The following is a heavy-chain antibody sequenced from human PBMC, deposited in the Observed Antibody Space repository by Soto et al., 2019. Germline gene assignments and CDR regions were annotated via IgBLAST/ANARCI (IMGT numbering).Heavy chain of an antibody. J-gene: IGHJ4*02. V-gene: IGHV3-30*18. CDR3: VKEDYYGSGSLPVD. CDR1: GFTFSSYG. D-gene: IGHD3-10*01. CDR2: VSYDGSNK. Sequence: GGSLRLSCAASGFTFSSYGMHWVRQAPGKGLEWVAVVSYDGSNKNYVDSVKGRFTISRDNSKNTLFLQMNSLRAEDTAIYYCVKEDYYGSGSLPVDWGQGTLVTVSS.